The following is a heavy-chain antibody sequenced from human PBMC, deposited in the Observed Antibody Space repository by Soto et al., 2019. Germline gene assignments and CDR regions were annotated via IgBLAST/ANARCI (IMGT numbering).Heavy chain of an antibody. Sequence: QVQLVESGGGVGQPGTSLRLSCAASGLTFNTYAMNWIRLAPGKGLEWVAVISNDGSNKYYADSVKGRFTISRDNSKNTVYLQMNSLRGEDTGVYYRASGRGYCSESSCSYFDYFQHWGQGALVIVSS. CDR3: ASGRGYCSESSCSYFDYFQH. V-gene: IGHV3-30*03. J-gene: IGHJ1*01. D-gene: IGHD2-2*01. CDR1: GLTFNTYA. CDR2: ISNDGSNK.